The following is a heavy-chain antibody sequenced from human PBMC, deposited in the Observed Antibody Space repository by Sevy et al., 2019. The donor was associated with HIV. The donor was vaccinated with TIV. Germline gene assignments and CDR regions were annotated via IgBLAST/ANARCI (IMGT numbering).Heavy chain of an antibody. D-gene: IGHD2-2*01. CDR2: ISWNSGSI. CDR1: GFTFDDYA. J-gene: IGHJ3*02. CDR3: AKERGMYQLLWGDAFDI. Sequence: GGSLRLSCAASGFTFDDYAMHWVRQAPGKGLEWVSGISWNSGSIAYADSVKGRFTISRDNAKNSLYLQMNSLRAEDTALCYGAKERGMYQLLWGDAFDIWGQGTMVTVSS. V-gene: IGHV3-9*01.